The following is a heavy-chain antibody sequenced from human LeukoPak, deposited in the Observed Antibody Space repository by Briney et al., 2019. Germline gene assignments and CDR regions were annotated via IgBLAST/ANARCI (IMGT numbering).Heavy chain of an antibody. Sequence: ASVKVSCKASGDTFTSYDINWVRQATGQGLEWMGWMNPNSGNTGSAQKFQGRVTFTRNTSISTAYMELSRLRSEDTAVYYCARGPATYNWNDDGGFDYWGQGTLVTVSS. J-gene: IGHJ4*02. CDR3: ARGPATYNWNDDGGFDY. CDR1: GDTFTSYD. V-gene: IGHV1-8*01. CDR2: MNPNSGNT. D-gene: IGHD1-20*01.